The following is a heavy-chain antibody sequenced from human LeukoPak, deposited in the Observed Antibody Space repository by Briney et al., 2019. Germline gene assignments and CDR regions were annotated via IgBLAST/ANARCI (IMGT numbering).Heavy chain of an antibody. Sequence: ASVKVSCKVSGYTLTELSMHWVRQAPGKGLEWMGGFDPEDGETIYAQKFQGRVTMTEDTSTDTAYMELSSLRSEDTAVYYCATSEGWELYFDYWGQGTLVTVSS. CDR2: FDPEDGET. CDR1: GYTLTELS. CDR3: ATSEGWELYFDY. V-gene: IGHV1-24*01. D-gene: IGHD1-26*01. J-gene: IGHJ4*02.